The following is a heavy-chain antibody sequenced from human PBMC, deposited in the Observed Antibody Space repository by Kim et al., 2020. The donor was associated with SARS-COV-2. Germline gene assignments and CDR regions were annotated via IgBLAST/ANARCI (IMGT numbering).Heavy chain of an antibody. CDR3: ARGAHVWGSYRY. V-gene: IGHV4-34*01. J-gene: IGHJ4*02. CDR1: GGSFSGYY. D-gene: IGHD3-16*02. CDR2: INHSGST. Sequence: SETLSLTCAVYGGSFSGYYWSWIRQPPGKGLEWIGEINHSGSTNYNPSLKSRVTISVDTSKNQFSLKLSSVTAADTAVYYCARGAHVWGSYRYWGQGTLVTVSS.